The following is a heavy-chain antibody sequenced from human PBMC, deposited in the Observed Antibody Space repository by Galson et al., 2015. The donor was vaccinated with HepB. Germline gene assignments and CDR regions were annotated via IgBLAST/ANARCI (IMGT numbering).Heavy chain of an antibody. Sequence: SLRLSCAASGFTFDDYAMHWVRQAPGKGLEWVSGISWNRGSVGYADSVKGRFTISRDNAKNSLYLQMNSLRAEDTALYYCVKDMSSGGYASGWYDYWGQGTLVTVSS. CDR1: GFTFDDYA. CDR2: ISWNRGSV. V-gene: IGHV3-9*01. J-gene: IGHJ4*02. D-gene: IGHD6-19*01. CDR3: VKDMSSGGYASGWYDY.